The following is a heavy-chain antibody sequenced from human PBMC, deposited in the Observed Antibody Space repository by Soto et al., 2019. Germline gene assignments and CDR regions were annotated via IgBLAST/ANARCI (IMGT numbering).Heavy chain of an antibody. D-gene: IGHD2-2*01. CDR1: GYTFTSYD. CDR2: MNPNSGNT. V-gene: IGHV1-8*01. Sequence: QVQLVQSGAEVKKPGASVKVSCKASGYTFTSYDINWVRQATGQGLEWMGWMNPNSGNTGYAQKFKGRVTMTRNTSISTAYMELSSLRSEDTAVSYCFGVPAAMDAFDIWGQGTMVTVSS. J-gene: IGHJ3*02. CDR3: FGVPAAMDAFDI.